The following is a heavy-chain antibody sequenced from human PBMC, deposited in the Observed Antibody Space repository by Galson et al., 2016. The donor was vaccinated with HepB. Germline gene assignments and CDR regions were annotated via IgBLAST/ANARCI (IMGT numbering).Heavy chain of an antibody. CDR2: DSMDGRRX. V-gene: IGHV3-30*18. D-gene: IGHD2/OR15-2a*01. Sequence: SLRLSCAGSGFIFRGYGMHWVRQAPGKGLEWVAADSMDGRRXFYADSVRGRFTISRDNSNNMLFLQMDSLRPDDTAVYYCAKRHEYCPPVGCSVDYWGQGTLVSVSS. CDR1: GFIFRGYG. CDR3: AKRHEYCPPVGCSVDY. J-gene: IGHJ4*02.